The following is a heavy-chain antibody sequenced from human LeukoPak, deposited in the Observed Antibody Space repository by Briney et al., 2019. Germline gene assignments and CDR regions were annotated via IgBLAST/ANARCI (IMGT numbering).Heavy chain of an antibody. J-gene: IGHJ3*02. CDR2: INPNSGGT. V-gene: IGHV1-2*06. D-gene: IGHD1-26*01. Sequence: ASVKVSCKASGYTFTGYYMHWVRQAPGQGLEWMGRINPNSGGTNYAQKFQGRDTMTRDTSISTAYMELSRLRSDDTAVYYCARNIVGATTPDDAFDIWGQGTMVTVSS. CDR1: GYTFTGYY. CDR3: ARNIVGATTPDDAFDI.